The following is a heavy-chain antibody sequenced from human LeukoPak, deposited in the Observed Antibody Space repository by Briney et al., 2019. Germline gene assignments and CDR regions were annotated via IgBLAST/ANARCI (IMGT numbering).Heavy chain of an antibody. CDR1: GFTFSSYA. CDR2: ISDSGGST. D-gene: IGHD6-13*01. V-gene: IGHV3-23*01. J-gene: IGHJ4*02. Sequence: TGGSLRLSCAASGFTFSSYAMSWVRQAPGKGLEWVSAISDSGGSTYYADSVKGRFTISRDNSKNTLYLQMNSLRAEDTAVYYCANPLYSSSWYRFDYWGQGTLVTVSS. CDR3: ANPLYSSSWYRFDY.